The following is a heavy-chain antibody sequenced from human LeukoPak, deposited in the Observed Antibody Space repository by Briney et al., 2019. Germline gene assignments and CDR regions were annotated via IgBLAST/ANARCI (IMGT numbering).Heavy chain of an antibody. J-gene: IGHJ4*02. V-gene: IGHV4-4*07. Sequence: WETLSLTCTVSGGSLSNFYWSWIRQPAGKGLEWIGRVHTSGSTNYNPSLKSRITMSVDTSKNQFSLKLSSVTAADTAVYYCARDSESGDPYFDYWGQGTLVTVSS. D-gene: IGHD2-21*02. CDR1: GGSLSNFY. CDR2: VHTSGST. CDR3: ARDSESGDPYFDY.